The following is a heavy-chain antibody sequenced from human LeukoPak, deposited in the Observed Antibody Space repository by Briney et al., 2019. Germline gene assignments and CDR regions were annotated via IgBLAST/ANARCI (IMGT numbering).Heavy chain of an antibody. CDR2: ITSGGSA. D-gene: IGHD6-13*01. J-gene: IGHJ4*02. CDR1: GFTFSSYV. Sequence: GGSLRLSCAASGFTFSSYVMNWVRQAPGKGLEWVSAITSGGSAYYADSVKGRFTISRDNSKNTLYLQMDGLRVEDTALHYCATRSTGYWGQGTLVTVSS. V-gene: IGHV3-23*01. CDR3: ATRSTGY.